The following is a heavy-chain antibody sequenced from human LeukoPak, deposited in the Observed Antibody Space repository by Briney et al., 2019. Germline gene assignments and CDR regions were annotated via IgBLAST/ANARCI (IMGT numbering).Heavy chain of an antibody. CDR1: GGTFSSYA. CDR2: IIPIFGTA. CDR3: AREEDCSSTSCQGNWFDP. Sequence: SVKVSCKASGGTFSSYAISWVRQAPGQGLEWMGGIIPIFGTANYAQKFQGRVTITADESTSTAYMELSSLRSEDTAVYYCAREEDCSSTSCQGNWFDPWGQGTLVTVSS. J-gene: IGHJ5*02. D-gene: IGHD2-2*01. V-gene: IGHV1-69*13.